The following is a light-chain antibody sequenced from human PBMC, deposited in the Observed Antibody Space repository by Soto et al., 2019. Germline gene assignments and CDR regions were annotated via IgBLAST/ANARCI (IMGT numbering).Light chain of an antibody. Sequence: DIQMTQSPSSLSASVGDRVTITCRASQNINNFLNWYQQQPGKAPDLLIYTASSLQSGVPSRFRGSGSGTDFTPTISSLQPEDFATYYRQQSFTTPPTFRQGTKVEIK. CDR3: QQSFTTPPT. CDR1: QNINNF. CDR2: TAS. J-gene: IGKJ1*01. V-gene: IGKV1-39*01.